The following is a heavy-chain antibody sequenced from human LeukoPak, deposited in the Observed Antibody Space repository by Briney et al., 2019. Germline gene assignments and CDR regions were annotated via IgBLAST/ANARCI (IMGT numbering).Heavy chain of an antibody. D-gene: IGHD4-17*01. Sequence: SETLSLTCTVSGGSISSSSYYWGWIRQPPGKGLEWIRSIYYSRSTYYNPSLKGRVTMSVETSKNQFSLKLSSVTAADTAVYYCARQRATVTTWARYYFDYWGQGTLVTVSS. V-gene: IGHV4-39*01. J-gene: IGHJ4*02. CDR2: IYYSRST. CDR1: GGSISSSSYY. CDR3: ARQRATVTTWARYYFDY.